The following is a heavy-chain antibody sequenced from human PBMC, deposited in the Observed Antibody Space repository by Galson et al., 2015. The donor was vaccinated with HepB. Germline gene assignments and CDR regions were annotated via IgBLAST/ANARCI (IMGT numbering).Heavy chain of an antibody. J-gene: IGHJ5*02. Sequence: SLRLSCAASGFTFDDYAMHWVRQAPGKGLEWVSGISWNSGSIGYADSVKGRFTISRDNAKNSLYLQMNSLRAEDTALYYCAKDGGDYLNWFDPWGQGTLVTVSS. CDR2: ISWNSGSI. D-gene: IGHD4-17*01. CDR3: AKDGGDYLNWFDP. CDR1: GFTFDDYA. V-gene: IGHV3-9*01.